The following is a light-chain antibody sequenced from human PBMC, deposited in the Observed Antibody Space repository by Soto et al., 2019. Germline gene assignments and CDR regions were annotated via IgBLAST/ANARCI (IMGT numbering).Light chain of an antibody. Sequence: EIVLTQSPGTLSLSPGERATLSCRASQSVSTYLAWYQQKPGQAPRLLIYDTSSRATGIPDRFSGSGSGTDFTLTISRLEPEDFAVYYCQHYGSSPPNTFGQGTKLEIK. CDR3: QHYGSSPPNT. CDR1: QSVSTY. J-gene: IGKJ2*01. V-gene: IGKV3-20*01. CDR2: DTS.